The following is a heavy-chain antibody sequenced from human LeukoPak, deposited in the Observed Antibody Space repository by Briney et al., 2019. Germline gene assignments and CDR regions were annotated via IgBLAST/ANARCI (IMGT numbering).Heavy chain of an antibody. CDR2: IKQDGSEK. Sequence: GGSLRLSCAASGFTFSSYWMSWVRQAPGKGLEWEANIKQDGSEKYYVDSVKGRFTISRDNAKNSLYLQMNSLRAEDTAVYYCARDKDSGVVVMNADYWGQGTLVTVSS. D-gene: IGHD3-22*01. CDR3: ARDKDSGVVVMNADY. CDR1: GFTFSSYW. J-gene: IGHJ4*02. V-gene: IGHV3-7*01.